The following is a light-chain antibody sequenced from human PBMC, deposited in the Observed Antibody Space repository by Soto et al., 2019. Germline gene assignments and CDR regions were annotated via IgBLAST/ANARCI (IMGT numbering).Light chain of an antibody. CDR2: DVS. V-gene: IGLV2-11*01. Sequence: QSVLTQPRSVSGSPGQSVTISCTGASSDVGGYNYVSWYQQHPGNAPKLMIYDVSKRPSGVPDRFSGSKSGNTASLTISGLQTEDEADYYCCLYDRTYTYVFGTWTNVTVL. CDR3: CLYDRTYTYV. CDR1: SSDVGGYNY. J-gene: IGLJ1*01.